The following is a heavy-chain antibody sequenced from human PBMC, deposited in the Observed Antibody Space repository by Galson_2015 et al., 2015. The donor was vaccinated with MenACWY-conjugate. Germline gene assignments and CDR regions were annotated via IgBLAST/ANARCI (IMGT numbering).Heavy chain of an antibody. CDR2: ISSEGSNK. Sequence: SLRLSCAASGFTFSSYTMHWVRQAPGKGLEWVAVISSEGSNKNYVDSAKGRFTISRDNSKSTVYLQMNAVRAEDTAVYYCAREGIRVDDDAFDIWDQGTMVTVSS. D-gene: IGHD3-3*01. CDR3: AREGIRVDDDAFDI. CDR1: GFTFSSYT. V-gene: IGHV3-30*01. J-gene: IGHJ3*02.